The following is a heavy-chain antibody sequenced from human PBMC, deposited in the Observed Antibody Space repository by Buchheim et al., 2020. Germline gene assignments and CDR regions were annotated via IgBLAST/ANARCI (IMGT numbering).Heavy chain of an antibody. J-gene: IGHJ4*02. CDR1: GGSFSGYY. V-gene: IGHV4-34*01. D-gene: IGHD3-22*01. CDR2: INHSGST. Sequence: QVQLQQWGAGLLKPSETLSLTCAVYGGSFSGYYWSWIRQPPGKGLEWIGEINHSGSTNYNPSLKSRVTISVDQSKNQFSLKLSSVTAADTAVYYCARFGDSSGYYYVYWGQGTL. CDR3: ARFGDSSGYYYVY.